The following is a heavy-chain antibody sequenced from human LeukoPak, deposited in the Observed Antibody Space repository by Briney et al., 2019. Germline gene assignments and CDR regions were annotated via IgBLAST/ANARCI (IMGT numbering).Heavy chain of an antibody. V-gene: IGHV1-18*01. Sequence: ASVKVSCKASGYTFTSYGISWVRQAPGQGLEWMGWISAYNGNTNYAQKLQGRVTMTTDTSTSTAYMELRSLRSDDTAVYYCARESPLITIFGVVTSYFDYWGQGTLVTVSS. CDR3: ARESPLITIFGVVTSYFDY. CDR2: ISAYNGNT. J-gene: IGHJ4*02. D-gene: IGHD3-3*01. CDR1: GYTFTSYG.